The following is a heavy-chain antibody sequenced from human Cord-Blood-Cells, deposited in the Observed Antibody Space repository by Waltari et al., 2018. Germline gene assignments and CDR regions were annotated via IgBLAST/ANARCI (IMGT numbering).Heavy chain of an antibody. CDR1: GDRVSSNSAA. CDR2: TYYRSKWYN. V-gene: IGHV6-1*01. D-gene: IGHD5-12*01. Sequence: QVQLQQSGPGLVKPSQTLSLTCAISGDRVSSNSAAWHWIRQSPSRGLEWLGRTYYRSKWYNDYAVSVKSRITINPDTSKNQFSLQLNSVTPEDTAVYYCARDGRYSGYDGNYFDYWGQGTLVTVSS. J-gene: IGHJ4*02. CDR3: ARDGRYSGYDGNYFDY.